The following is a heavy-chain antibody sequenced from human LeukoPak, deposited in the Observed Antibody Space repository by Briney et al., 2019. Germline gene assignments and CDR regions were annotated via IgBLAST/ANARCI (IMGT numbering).Heavy chain of an antibody. Sequence: GASVKVSCKASGYTFTGYYMHWVRQAPGQGLEWMGWINPNSGGTNYAQKFQGRVTMTRDTSISTAYMELSRLRSDDTAVYYCARAPVPHYYYYMDVWGKGTTVTVSS. CDR1: GYTFTGYY. J-gene: IGHJ6*03. CDR2: INPNSGGT. CDR3: ARAPVPHYYYYMDV. V-gene: IGHV1-2*02.